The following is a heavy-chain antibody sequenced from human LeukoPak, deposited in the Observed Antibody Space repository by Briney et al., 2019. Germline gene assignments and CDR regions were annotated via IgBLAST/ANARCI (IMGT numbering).Heavy chain of an antibody. J-gene: IGHJ4*02. CDR1: GFTFDDYA. D-gene: IGHD3-10*01. V-gene: IGHV3-9*01. CDR3: AKGSMVRGVPSG. CDR2: ISWNSGSI. Sequence: GGSLRLSCAASGFTFDDYAMHWVRQAPGKGLEWVSGISWNSGSIGYADSVKGRFTISRDNAKNSLYLQMNSLRAEDTALYYCAKGSMVRGVPSGWGQGTLVTVSS.